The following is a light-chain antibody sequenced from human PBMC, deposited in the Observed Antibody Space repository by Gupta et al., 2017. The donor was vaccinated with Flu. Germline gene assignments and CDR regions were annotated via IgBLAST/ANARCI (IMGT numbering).Light chain of an antibody. CDR3: QSYDTGLSGSV. V-gene: IGLV1-40*01. J-gene: IGLJ3*02. CDR2: TDD. CDR1: SSNTGAGYA. Sequence: QSVLTQPPSVSGAPGQRVTISCTWTSSNTGAGYAVHWYKFLPGTAPKLLIYTDDIRPSGVPDRFSGSRSGASASLAISGLQAEDEADYYCQSYDTGLSGSVFGGGTKLTVL.